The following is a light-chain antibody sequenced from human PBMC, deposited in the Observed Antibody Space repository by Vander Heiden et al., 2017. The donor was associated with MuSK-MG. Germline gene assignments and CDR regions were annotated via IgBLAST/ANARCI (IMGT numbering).Light chain of an antibody. CDR2: DDK. CDR3: QMWDSDTDHPNWV. J-gene: IGLJ3*02. Sequence: SYVLTQPPAVSVAPGQTARITCGGNNIGSKSVHWYQQKPGQAPVAVVYDDKDRPSGIPERLSGSNSGNTATLTISRVEAGDEADYYCQMWDSDTDHPNWVFGGGTKLTVL. CDR1: NIGSKS. V-gene: IGLV3-21*02.